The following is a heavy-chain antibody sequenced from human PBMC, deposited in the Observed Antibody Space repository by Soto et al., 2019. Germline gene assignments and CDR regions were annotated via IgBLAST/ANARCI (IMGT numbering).Heavy chain of an antibody. J-gene: IGHJ4*02. V-gene: IGHV3-49*03. CDR3: AGPAPVTPVDS. CDR1: GFRFGEYA. D-gene: IGHD4-17*01. Sequence: GGSLRLSCTASGFRFGEYAMSWFRQAPGKGPEWVGVIRSQTYGATAEYAASVIGRFAISRDDFAGIAYLQVNNLKTEDTAVYYSAGPAPVTPVDSWGQGTQVTVSS. CDR2: IRSQTYGATA.